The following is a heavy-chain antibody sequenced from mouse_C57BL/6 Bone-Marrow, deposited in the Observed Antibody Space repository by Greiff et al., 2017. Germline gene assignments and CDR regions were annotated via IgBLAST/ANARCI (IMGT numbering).Heavy chain of an antibody. CDR2: IHPNSGST. CDR3: ARAGTVVATDFYY. D-gene: IGHD1-1*01. J-gene: IGHJ2*01. Sequence: QVQLQQPGAELVKPGASVKLSCKASGYTFTSYWMHWVKQRPGQGLEWIGMIHPNSGSTNYNEKFKSKATLTVDESSSTAYMQLSSLTSEDSAVYYCARAGTVVATDFYYWGQGTTLTVSS. V-gene: IGHV1-64*01. CDR1: GYTFTSYW.